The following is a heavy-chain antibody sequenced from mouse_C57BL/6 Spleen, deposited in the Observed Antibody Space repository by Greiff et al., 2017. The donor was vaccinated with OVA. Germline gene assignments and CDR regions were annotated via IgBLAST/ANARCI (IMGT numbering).Heavy chain of an antibody. CDR2: IDPSDSET. J-gene: IGHJ1*03. CDR1: GYTFTSYW. V-gene: IGHV1-52*01. CDR3: AREETVVPFDY. Sequence: QVQLQQPGAELVRPGSSVKLSCKASGYTFTSYWMHWVKQRPIQGLEWIGNIDPSDSETHYNQKFKDKATLTVDKSSSTAYMQLSSLSSEDSAVYCCAREETVVPFDYWGKGTTVTVSS. D-gene: IGHD1-1*02.